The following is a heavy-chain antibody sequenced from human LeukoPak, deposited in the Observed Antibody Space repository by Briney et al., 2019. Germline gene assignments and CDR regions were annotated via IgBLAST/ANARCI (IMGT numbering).Heavy chain of an antibody. Sequence: ASVKVSCKASGYTFTSYYMHWVRQAPGQGLEWMGRIIPILGIANYAQKFQGRVTITADKSTSTAYMELSSLRSEDTAVYYCARDGSGGGDWGQGTLVTVSS. CDR3: ARDGSGGGD. CDR1: GYTFTSYY. J-gene: IGHJ4*02. CDR2: IIPILGIA. V-gene: IGHV1-69*04. D-gene: IGHD6-19*01.